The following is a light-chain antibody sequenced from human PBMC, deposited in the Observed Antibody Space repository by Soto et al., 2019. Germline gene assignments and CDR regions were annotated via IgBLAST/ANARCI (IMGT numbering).Light chain of an antibody. CDR2: EVS. Sequence: QSALTQPSSASGSPGQSVTISCTGTSSDVGGYNYVSWYQQHPGKAPKLMIYEVSQRPSGVPDRFSGSKSGNTASLTVSGLQAEDEGDYYCSSYGGSNNFVILGGGTKLTVL. CDR3: SSYGGSNNFVI. CDR1: SSDVGGYNY. V-gene: IGLV2-8*01. J-gene: IGLJ2*01.